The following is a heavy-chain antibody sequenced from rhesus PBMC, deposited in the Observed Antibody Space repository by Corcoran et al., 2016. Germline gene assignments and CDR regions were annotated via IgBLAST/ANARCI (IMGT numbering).Heavy chain of an antibody. CDR1: GGSISSSYYY. J-gene: IGHJ4*01. Sequence: QVQLQESGPGLVKPSETLSLTCAVSGGSISSSYYYWSWIRKAPGKGLEWICYIAYSGSASDNPSLKITVTLARDTSKNQFSLTLSSVPAADTAVYYCARVDTVGTVVFDYWSQGVLVTVSS. V-gene: IGHV4-122*02. D-gene: IGHD5-30*01. CDR3: ARVDTVGTVVFDY. CDR2: IAYSGSA.